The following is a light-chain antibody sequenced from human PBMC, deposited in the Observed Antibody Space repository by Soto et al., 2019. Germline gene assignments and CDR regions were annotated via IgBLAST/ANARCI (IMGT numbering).Light chain of an antibody. V-gene: IGKV1-39*01. Sequence: IMMAQSPDSLAVSLVESATINCKSSQSVLYSSNRKSYLAWYQQKPGKAPKLLIYAASSLQSGVPSRFSGSGSGTDFTLTISSLQPEDFATYYCQQSYSTPRTFGQGTKVDIK. CDR2: AAS. CDR1: QSVLYSSNRKSY. CDR3: QQSYSTPRT. J-gene: IGKJ1*01.